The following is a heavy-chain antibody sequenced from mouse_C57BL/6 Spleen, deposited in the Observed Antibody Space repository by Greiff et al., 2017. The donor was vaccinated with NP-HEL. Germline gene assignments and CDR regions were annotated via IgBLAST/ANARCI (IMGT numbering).Heavy chain of an antibody. CDR2: ISYDGSN. CDR3: AREEYCFGY. CDR1: GYSITSGYY. Sequence: EVKLQESGPGLVKPSQSLSLTCSVTGYSITSGYYCNWIRQLPGNKLEWMGYISYDGSNNYNPSLKNRSSITRDTSKNQLFLKLNSVATEDTAKYYCAREEYCFGYWGQGTTLTGSS. V-gene: IGHV3-6*01. J-gene: IGHJ2*01.